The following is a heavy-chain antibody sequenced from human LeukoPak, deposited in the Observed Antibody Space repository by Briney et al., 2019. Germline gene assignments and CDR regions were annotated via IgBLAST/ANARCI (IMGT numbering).Heavy chain of an antibody. Sequence: SSQTLSLTCTVSGGSISSGGYYWSWIRQHPGKGLEWIGYIYYSGSTYYNPSLKSRVTISVDTSKNQFSLKLSSVTAADTAVYYCASKSYYCDSSGARSAFDIWGQGTMVTVSS. D-gene: IGHD3-22*01. CDR1: GGSISSGGYY. J-gene: IGHJ3*02. V-gene: IGHV4-31*03. CDR3: ASKSYYCDSSGARSAFDI. CDR2: IYYSGST.